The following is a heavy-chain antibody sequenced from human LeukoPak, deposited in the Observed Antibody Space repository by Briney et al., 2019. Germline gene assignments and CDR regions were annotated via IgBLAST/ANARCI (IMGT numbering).Heavy chain of an antibody. CDR3: ARETSQKGAHYMDV. CDR1: GGSISSGSYY. Sequence: SETLSLTCTVSGGSISSGSYYWSWIRQPAGKGLEWIGRIYTSGSTNYKPSLKRRVTISVDTSKNQFSLKLSSVTAADTAVYYCARETSQKGAHYMDVWGKGTTVTISS. V-gene: IGHV4-61*02. D-gene: IGHD3-16*01. J-gene: IGHJ6*03. CDR2: IYTSGST.